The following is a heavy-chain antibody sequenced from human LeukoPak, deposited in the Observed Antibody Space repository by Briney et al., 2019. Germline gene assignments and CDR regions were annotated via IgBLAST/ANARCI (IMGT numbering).Heavy chain of an antibody. J-gene: IGHJ5*02. V-gene: IGHV3-23*01. CDR3: AKEWDGSGTRLGWFDP. CDR2: ISGSGGIT. CDR1: GFTFSNYA. D-gene: IGHD3-10*01. Sequence: GGSLRLSCAASGFTFSNYAMSWVRQAPGKGLEWVSAISGSGGITYYTDSVKGRFTISRDNSKNMLYLQMNSLRAEDTAVYYCAKEWDGSGTRLGWFDPWGQGTLVTVSS.